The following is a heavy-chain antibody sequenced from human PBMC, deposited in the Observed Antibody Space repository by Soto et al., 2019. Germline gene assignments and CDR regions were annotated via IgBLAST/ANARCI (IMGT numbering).Heavy chain of an antibody. CDR2: IIPILGIA. CDR1: GGTFSSYT. CDR3: ARDLKGSGWFDP. J-gene: IGHJ5*02. D-gene: IGHD3-3*01. V-gene: IGHV1-69*08. Sequence: QVQLVQSGAEVKKPGSSVKVSCKASGGTFSSYTISWVRQAPGQGLEWMGRIIPILGIANYAQKFQGRVTITAGKSTSTAYMELSSLRSEDSAVYYCARDLKGSGWFDPWGQGTLVTVSS.